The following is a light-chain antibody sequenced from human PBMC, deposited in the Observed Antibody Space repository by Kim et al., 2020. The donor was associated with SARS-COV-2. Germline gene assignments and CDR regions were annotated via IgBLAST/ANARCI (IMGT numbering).Light chain of an antibody. Sequence: IQLTQSPSSLSASVGDRVTITCRASQGISSYLAWYQQKPREAPKLLMYAASTLQSGVPSRFSGSGSGTDFTLTISSLQPEDSATYYCQQLKTFPLTFGGGTKVEI. CDR1: QGISSY. J-gene: IGKJ4*01. CDR2: AAS. V-gene: IGKV1-9*01. CDR3: QQLKTFPLT.